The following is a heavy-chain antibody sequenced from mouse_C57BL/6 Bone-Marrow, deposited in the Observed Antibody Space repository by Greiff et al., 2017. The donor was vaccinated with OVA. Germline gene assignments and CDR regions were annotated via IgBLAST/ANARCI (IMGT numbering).Heavy chain of an antibody. CDR2: ISSGGSYT. CDR3: ARQDGYSWFAY. V-gene: IGHV5-6*01. D-gene: IGHD2-3*01. Sequence: EVQLQQSGGDLVKPGGSLKLSCAASGFTFSSYGMSWVRQTPDKRLEWVATISSGGSYTYYPDSVKGRFTISRDNAKNTLYLQMSSLQSEDTAMYYCARQDGYSWFAYWGQGTLVTVSA. CDR1: GFTFSSYG. J-gene: IGHJ3*01.